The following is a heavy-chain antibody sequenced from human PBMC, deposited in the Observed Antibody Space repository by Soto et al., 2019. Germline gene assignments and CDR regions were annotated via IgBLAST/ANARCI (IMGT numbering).Heavy chain of an antibody. V-gene: IGHV1-3*01. Sequence: GASVKVSCKASGYTFTSYAMHWVRQAPGQRLEWMGWINAGNGNTKYSQKFQGRVTITRDTSASTAYMELSSLRSEDTAVYYCARACSGGSCYGKGHKYYFDYWGQGTLVTVSS. J-gene: IGHJ4*02. CDR1: GYTFTSYA. D-gene: IGHD2-15*01. CDR3: ARACSGGSCYGKGHKYYFDY. CDR2: INAGNGNT.